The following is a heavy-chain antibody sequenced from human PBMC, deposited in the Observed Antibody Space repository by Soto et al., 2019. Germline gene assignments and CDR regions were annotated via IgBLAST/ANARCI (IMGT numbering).Heavy chain of an antibody. D-gene: IGHD3-3*01. CDR3: ARIPLWSGYPGWFDP. V-gene: IGHV4-34*01. CDR2: INHSGST. CDR1: GGSFSGYY. Sequence: PSETLSLTCAVYGGSFSGYYWSWIRQPPGKGLEWIGEINHSGSTNYNPSLKSRVTISVDTSKNQFSLKLSSVTAADTAVYYCARIPLWSGYPGWFDPWGQGTLVTVSS. J-gene: IGHJ5*02.